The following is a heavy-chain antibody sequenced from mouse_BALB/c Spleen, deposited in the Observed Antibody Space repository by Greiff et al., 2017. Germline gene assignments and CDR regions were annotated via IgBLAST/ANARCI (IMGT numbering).Heavy chain of an antibody. CDR3: TRNYGSRHWYFDV. Sequence: VQLQQSGTVLARPGASVKMSCKASGYTFTSYWMHWVKQRPGQGLEWIGAIYPGNSDTSYNQKFKGKAKLTAVTSTSTAYMELSSLTNEDSAVYYCTRNYGSRHWYFDVWGAGTTVTVSS. J-gene: IGHJ1*01. D-gene: IGHD1-1*01. CDR1: GYTFTSYW. V-gene: IGHV1-5*01. CDR2: IYPGNSDT.